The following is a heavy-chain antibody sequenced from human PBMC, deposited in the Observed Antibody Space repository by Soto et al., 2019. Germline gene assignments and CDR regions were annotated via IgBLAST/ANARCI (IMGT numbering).Heavy chain of an antibody. J-gene: IGHJ6*02. Sequence: PGGSLRLSCAASGFTFSSYWMRWVRQAPGKGLVWVSRINSDGSSTSYADSVKGRFTISRDNAKNTLYLQMNSLRAEDTAVYYCARENYDILTGSQGYYYGMDVWGQGTTVTVSS. CDR1: GFTFSSYW. CDR3: ARENYDILTGSQGYYYGMDV. CDR2: INSDGSST. D-gene: IGHD3-9*01. V-gene: IGHV3-74*01.